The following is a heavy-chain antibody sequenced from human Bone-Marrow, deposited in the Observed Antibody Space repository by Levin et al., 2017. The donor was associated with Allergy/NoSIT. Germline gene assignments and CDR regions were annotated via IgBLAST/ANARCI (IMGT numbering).Heavy chain of an antibody. CDR2: ISSSTTHK. Sequence: PGGSLRLSCAASGFTFTDYSLNWVRQLPGKGLEWVSSISSSTTHKYYADSVRGRFSISRDNGQNSIYLQINNLRVEDTGVYFCVRAVWFGDLEGRVRELPPQASYYQGMDVWGPGTTVTVSS. V-gene: IGHV3-21*06. J-gene: IGHJ6*02. CDR1: GFTFTDYS. D-gene: IGHD3-10*01. CDR3: VRAVWFGDLEGRVRELPPQASYYQGMDV.